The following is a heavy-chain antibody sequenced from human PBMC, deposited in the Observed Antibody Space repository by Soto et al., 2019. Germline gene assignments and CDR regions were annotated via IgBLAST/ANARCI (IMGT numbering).Heavy chain of an antibody. V-gene: IGHV3-30*03. Sequence: GGSLRLSCAASGFSFSSYGKHWVRQAPGKGLEWVAIVSYDGNNKYYADSVKGRFTISRDNSKNTLYLEMNSLRVEDTAVYYCAIDIGGRPPFDHWGQGTPVTVSS. CDR3: AIDIGGRPPFDH. CDR1: GFSFSSYG. CDR2: VSYDGNNK. D-gene: IGHD2-15*01. J-gene: IGHJ4*02.